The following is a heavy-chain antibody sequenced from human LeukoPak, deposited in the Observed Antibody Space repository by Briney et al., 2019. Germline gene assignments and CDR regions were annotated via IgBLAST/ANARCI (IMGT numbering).Heavy chain of an antibody. D-gene: IGHD3-9*01. V-gene: IGHV1-69*13. CDR2: IIPIFGTA. Sequence: GASVKVSCKASGGTFSSYAISWVRQAPGQGLEWMGGIIPIFGTANYAQKFQGRVTITADESTSTAYMELSSLRSEDTAVYYCARARFDSILTGYWDAFDIWGQGTMVTVSS. CDR3: ARARFDSILTGYWDAFDI. CDR1: GGTFSSYA. J-gene: IGHJ3*02.